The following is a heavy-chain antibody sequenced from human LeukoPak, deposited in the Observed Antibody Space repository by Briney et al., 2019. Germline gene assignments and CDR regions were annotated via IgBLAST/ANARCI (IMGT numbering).Heavy chain of an antibody. J-gene: IGHJ4*02. Sequence: SSETLSLXCTVSGGSISSYYWSWSRQPPGKGLEWIGYIYYSGSTNYNPSLKSRVTISVDTSKNQFSLKLSSVTAADTAVYYCARFTRGDGSSRRRAFDYWGQGTLVTVSS. CDR1: GGSISSYY. D-gene: IGHD3-10*01. V-gene: IGHV4-59*01. CDR2: IYYSGST. CDR3: ARFTRGDGSSRRRAFDY.